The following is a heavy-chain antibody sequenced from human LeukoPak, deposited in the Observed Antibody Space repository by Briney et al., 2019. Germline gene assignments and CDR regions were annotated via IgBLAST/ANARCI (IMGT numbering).Heavy chain of an antibody. CDR2: ISSDGVSK. V-gene: IGHV3-64D*06. CDR3: VQEGSGWYAS. J-gene: IGHJ4*02. CDR1: GFTFSSSP. D-gene: IGHD6-19*01. Sequence: GGSLRLSCSASGFTFSSSPMHWVRQAPRKGLEYVSAISSDGVSKYYGDSMKGRFTISRDNSKNILYLHMSSLRAEDTAVYYCVQEGSGWYASWGQGTLVTVSS.